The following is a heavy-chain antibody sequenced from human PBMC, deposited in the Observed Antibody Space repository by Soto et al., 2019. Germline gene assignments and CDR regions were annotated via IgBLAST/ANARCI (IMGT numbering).Heavy chain of an antibody. CDR1: GGSFSGYY. J-gene: IGHJ4*02. CDR3: ARGRGCSGGSCYFDY. Sequence: QVQLQQWGAGLLKPSETLSLTCAVYGGSFSGYYWSWIRQPPGKGLEWIGEINHSGSTNYNPSLTSRVTISVDTSRTQFSLKLSSVTAADTAVYYCARGRGCSGGSCYFDYWGQGTLVTVSS. V-gene: IGHV4-34*01. D-gene: IGHD2-15*01. CDR2: INHSGST.